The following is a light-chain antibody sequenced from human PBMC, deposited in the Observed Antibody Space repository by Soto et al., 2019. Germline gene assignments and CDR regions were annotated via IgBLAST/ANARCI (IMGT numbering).Light chain of an antibody. CDR2: DAS. CDR1: QNINNW. Sequence: DIQLTQSPSTLSASVGDRVTLTCRASQNINNWLAWYQQKPGKAPKVLIYDASSLESGVPSRFSGSGSGTEFTHIISSLQPDDFANYCCQKHDGNFGPGTKVDIK. CDR3: QKHDGN. V-gene: IGKV1-5*01. J-gene: IGKJ3*01.